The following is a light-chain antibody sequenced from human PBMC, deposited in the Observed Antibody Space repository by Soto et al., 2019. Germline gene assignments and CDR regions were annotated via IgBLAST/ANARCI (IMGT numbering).Light chain of an antibody. CDR3: QQTHSLPLS. J-gene: IGKJ3*01. CDR2: DAS. CDR1: KNINTW. Sequence: DIQMTQSPSTLSASVGDRVTITCRASKNINTWVAWYQQKPGKAPKLLIYDASSLESGVPSRVSGSGSGTEFTLTITGLQPDDFATYYCQQTHSLPLSFGPGTKVDIK. V-gene: IGKV1-5*01.